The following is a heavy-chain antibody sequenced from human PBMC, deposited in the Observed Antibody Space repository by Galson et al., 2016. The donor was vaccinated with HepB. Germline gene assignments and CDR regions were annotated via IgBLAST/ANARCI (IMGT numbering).Heavy chain of an antibody. V-gene: IGHV3-74*01. CDR1: GFTFSSYW. D-gene: IGHD3-22*01. J-gene: IGHJ5*02. CDR3: ARDSAAGVVTDCFDV. Sequence: LRLSCAGSGFTFSSYWMDWVRQAPGKGLVWVSRINSDGSSTSYADSVKGRFTISRDNAKNTLYLQMNSLRAEDTAVYYCARDSAAGVVTDCFDVWGQGTLVTASS. CDR2: INSDGSST.